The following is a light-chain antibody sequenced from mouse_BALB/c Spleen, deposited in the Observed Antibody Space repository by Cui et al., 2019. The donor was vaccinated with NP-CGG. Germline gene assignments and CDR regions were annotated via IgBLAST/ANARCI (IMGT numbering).Light chain of an antibody. CDR1: TGAVTTSNY. V-gene: IGLV1*01. J-gene: IGLJ1*01. CDR2: GTN. CDR3: ALWYSNHWV. Sequence: QAVVTQESEPTTSPGETVTLTCRSSTGAVTTSNYANWVQAKPDHLFTGLIGGTNNRAPGVPARFSGSLIGDKAALTITGAQTEDEAIYFCALWYSNHWVFGGGTKLTVL.